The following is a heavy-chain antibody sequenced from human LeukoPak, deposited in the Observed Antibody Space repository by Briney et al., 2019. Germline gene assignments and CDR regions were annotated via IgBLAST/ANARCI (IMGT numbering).Heavy chain of an antibody. V-gene: IGHV3-30*04. CDR2: ISQDGSKR. J-gene: IGHJ4*02. CDR1: GLTFRSYA. D-gene: IGHD6-13*01. CDR3: VREPGPGYFDY. Sequence: TGGSLRLSCVASGLTFRSYAMHWVRQAPGKGLEWVAVISQDGSKRHYADSVRGRFTISRDNSRNTLYLEMNSLRAGDTAVYYCVREPGPGYFDYWGRGTLVTASS.